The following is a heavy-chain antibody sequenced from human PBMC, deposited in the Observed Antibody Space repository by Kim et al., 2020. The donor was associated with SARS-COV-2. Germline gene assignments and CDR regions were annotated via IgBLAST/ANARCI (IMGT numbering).Heavy chain of an antibody. CDR2: ISYDGSNK. CDR3: AKDKNLLLNPHY. CDR1: GFTFSSYG. V-gene: IGHV3-30*18. D-gene: IGHD2-15*01. J-gene: IGHJ4*02. Sequence: GGYLRRSCAASGFTFSSYGMHWVRQAPGKGLEWVAVISYDGSNKDYADSVKGRFTISRDNSKNTLYLQMNSLRAEDTAVYYCAKDKNLLLNPHYWGQGTLVTVSS.